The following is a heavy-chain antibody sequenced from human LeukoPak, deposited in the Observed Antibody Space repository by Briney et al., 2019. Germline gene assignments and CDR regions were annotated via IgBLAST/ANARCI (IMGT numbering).Heavy chain of an antibody. CDR2: INQDESER. CDR3: ARYGNGEWLAHYAFDV. Sequence: GGSLRLSCATSGFIFSRYWMSWVRQAPGKGLEWVANINQDESERNYVDSVKSRFTISRDNAKNSLDLQMNSLRAEDTAVYYCARYGNGEWLAHYAFDVWGQGTMVTVAS. CDR1: GFIFSRYW. V-gene: IGHV3-7*01. J-gene: IGHJ3*01. D-gene: IGHD6-19*01.